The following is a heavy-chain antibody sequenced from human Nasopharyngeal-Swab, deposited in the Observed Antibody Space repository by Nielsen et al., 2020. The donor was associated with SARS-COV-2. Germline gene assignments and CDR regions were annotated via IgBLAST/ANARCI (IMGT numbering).Heavy chain of an antibody. CDR1: GFTFSGSA. J-gene: IGHJ4*02. CDR3: TRADFWSGYCDY. V-gene: IGHV3-73*01. CDR2: IRSKANSYAT. Sequence: GESLKISCAASGFTFSGSAMHWVRQASGKGLEWVGRIRSKANSYATAYAASVKGRFTISRDDSKNTAYLQMNSLKTEDTAVYYCTRADFWSGYCDYWGQGTLVTVSS. D-gene: IGHD3-3*01.